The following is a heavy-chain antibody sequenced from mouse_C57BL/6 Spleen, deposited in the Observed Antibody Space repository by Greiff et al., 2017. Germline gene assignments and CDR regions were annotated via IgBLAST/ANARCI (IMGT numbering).Heavy chain of an antibody. V-gene: IGHV1-64*01. CDR1: GYTFTSYW. D-gene: IGHD1-1*01. Sequence: QVQLQQPGAELVKPGASVKLSCKASGYTFTSYWMHWVKQRPGQGLEWIGMIHPNSGSTNYNEKFKSKATLTVDKSSSTAYMQLSSLTSEDSAVYYGARGGVYYGSSYGYFDVWGTGTTVTVSS. CDR2: IHPNSGST. J-gene: IGHJ1*03. CDR3: ARGGVYYGSSYGYFDV.